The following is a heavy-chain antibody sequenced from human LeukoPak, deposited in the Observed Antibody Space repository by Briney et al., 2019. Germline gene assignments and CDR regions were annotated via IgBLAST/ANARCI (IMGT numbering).Heavy chain of an antibody. J-gene: IGHJ4*02. D-gene: IGHD7-27*01. Sequence: PGGSLRLSCAASGFTFSDHYMDWVRQAPGKGLEWVGRTGNKANSYTTEYAASVKGRFTISRDDSKNSLFLQMNSLKSEDTAVYYCAKANWGSGYWGQGTLVTVSS. CDR1: GFTFSDHY. CDR2: TGNKANSYTT. CDR3: AKANWGSGY. V-gene: IGHV3-72*01.